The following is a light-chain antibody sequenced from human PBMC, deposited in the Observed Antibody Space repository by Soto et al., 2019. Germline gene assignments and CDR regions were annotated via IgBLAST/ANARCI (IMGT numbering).Light chain of an antibody. Sequence: QSVLTQPPSVSAAPGQKVTISCSGSSSNIGNNYVSWYQHLPGTAPKLLIYDNDKRPSGIPDRFSGSKSGTSATLGITGLQTGDEADYYCATWDISLTAVLFGGGTKLTVL. CDR1: SSNIGNNY. CDR2: DND. V-gene: IGLV1-51*01. CDR3: ATWDISLTAVL. J-gene: IGLJ3*02.